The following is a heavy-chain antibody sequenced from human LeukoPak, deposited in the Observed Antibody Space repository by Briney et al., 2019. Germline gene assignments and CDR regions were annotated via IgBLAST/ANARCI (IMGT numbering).Heavy chain of an antibody. CDR3: ARGGPVAGDFDY. CDR1: GGSISSYY. Sequence: SETLSLTCTVSGGSISSYYWSWIRQPPGKGLEWIGYIYYSGSTNYNPSLKSRVTISVDTSKNQFSLELSSVTAADTAVYYCARGGPVAGDFDYWGQGTLVTVSS. J-gene: IGHJ4*02. CDR2: IYYSGST. V-gene: IGHV4-59*01. D-gene: IGHD6-19*01.